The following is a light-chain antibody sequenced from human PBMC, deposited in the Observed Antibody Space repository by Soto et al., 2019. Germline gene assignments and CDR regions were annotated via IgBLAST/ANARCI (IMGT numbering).Light chain of an antibody. V-gene: IGLV2-23*01. CDR2: EGS. J-gene: IGLJ1*01. CDR3: CSNV. CDR1: SSDVGAYNL. Sequence: QSVLTQPASVSGSPGQSITISCTGTSSDVGAYNLVSWYQHHPGMAPKLIIYEGSKRPSGVSNRFSASKSGNTASLTISGLQAEDEADYHCCSNVFGTGTKVTV.